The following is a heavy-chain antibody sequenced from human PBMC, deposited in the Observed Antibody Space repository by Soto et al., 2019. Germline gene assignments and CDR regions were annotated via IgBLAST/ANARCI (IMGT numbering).Heavy chain of an antibody. CDR2: IVVGSGNT. V-gene: IGHV1-58*01. Sequence: SVKVSCKXSGFTFTSSAVQWVRQARGQRLEWIGWIVVGSGNTNYAQKFQERVTITRDMSTSTAYMELSSLRSEDTAVYYCARDRSWKSYYYDSSVPYFYGMDVWGQGTTVTVSS. CDR3: ARDRSWKSYYYDSSVPYFYGMDV. J-gene: IGHJ6*02. CDR1: GFTFTSSA. D-gene: IGHD3-22*01.